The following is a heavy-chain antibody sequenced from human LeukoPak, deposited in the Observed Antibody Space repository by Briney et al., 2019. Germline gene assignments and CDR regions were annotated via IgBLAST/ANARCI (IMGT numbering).Heavy chain of an antibody. Sequence: GGSLRLSCAASGFTFSSYWMSWVRQAPGKGLEWVANIKQDGSEKYCVDSVKGRFTISRDNAKNSLYLQMNSLRAEDTAVYYCARDRTRTMVRGVIMGYWGQGTLVTVSS. V-gene: IGHV3-7*03. CDR2: IKQDGSEK. D-gene: IGHD3-10*01. J-gene: IGHJ4*02. CDR3: ARDRTRTMVRGVIMGY. CDR1: GFTFSSYW.